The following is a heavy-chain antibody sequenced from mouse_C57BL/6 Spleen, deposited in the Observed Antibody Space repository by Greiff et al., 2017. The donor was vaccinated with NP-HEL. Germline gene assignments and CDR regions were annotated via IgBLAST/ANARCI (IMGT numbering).Heavy chain of an antibody. J-gene: IGHJ2*01. CDR1: GYTFTSYW. CDR3: ARGTAYYGNFFDY. Sequence: QVQLQQPGAELVRPGSSVKLSCKASGYTFTSYWMHWVKQRPIQGLEWIGNIDPSDSETHYNQKFKDKATLTVDKSSSTAYMQLSSLTSEDSAVYSCARGTAYYGNFFDYWGQGTTLTVSS. D-gene: IGHD2-10*01. CDR2: IDPSDSET. V-gene: IGHV1-52*01.